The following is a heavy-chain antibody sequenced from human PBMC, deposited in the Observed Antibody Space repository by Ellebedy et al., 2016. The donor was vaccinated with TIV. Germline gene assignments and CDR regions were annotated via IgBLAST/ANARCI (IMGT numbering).Heavy chain of an antibody. D-gene: IGHD3-22*01. Sequence: GGSLRLXCAASGFTFSSYAMSWVRQAPGKGLEWVSAISGSGGTTYYPDSVKGRFTISRDNSKNTLYLQMNSLRAEDTAVYYCAKDSDITGKYLDWFDSWGQGTLVTVSS. CDR3: AKDSDITGKYLDWFDS. J-gene: IGHJ5*01. V-gene: IGHV3-23*01. CDR1: GFTFSSYA. CDR2: ISGSGGTT.